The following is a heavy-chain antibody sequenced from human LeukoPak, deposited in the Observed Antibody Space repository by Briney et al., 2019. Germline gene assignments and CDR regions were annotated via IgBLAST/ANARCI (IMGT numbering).Heavy chain of an antibody. CDR1: GGTFSSYA. Sequence: ASVKVSCKASGGTFSSYAISWVRQAPGQGLEWMGRIIPIFGIANYAQKFQGRDTITADKSTSTAYMELCSLRSEDTAVYYCARDRPHPPNAYFDYWGQGALVTVSS. CDR2: IIPIFGIA. V-gene: IGHV1-69*04. J-gene: IGHJ4*02. CDR3: ARDRPHPPNAYFDY.